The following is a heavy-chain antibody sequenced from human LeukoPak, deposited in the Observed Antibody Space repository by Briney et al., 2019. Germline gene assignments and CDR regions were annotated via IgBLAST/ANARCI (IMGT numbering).Heavy chain of an antibody. CDR2: IYSSGST. V-gene: IGHV4-59*01. D-gene: IGHD5-18*01. CDR3: ARDDNEGDTAMPDYYGMDV. J-gene: IGHJ6*02. Sequence: SETLSLSCTVSGFSISSYYWSWIRQPPGKGLEWIGYIYSSGSTNYNPSLKSPVTITVDTSKNQFSLKLSSVTAADTAVYYCARDDNEGDTAMPDYYGMDVWGQGTTVTVSS. CDR1: GFSISSYY.